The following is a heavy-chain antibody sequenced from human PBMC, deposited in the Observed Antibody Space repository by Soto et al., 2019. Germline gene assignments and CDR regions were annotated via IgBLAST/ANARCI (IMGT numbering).Heavy chain of an antibody. J-gene: IGHJ5*02. Sequence: QVQLQESGPGLVKPSATLSLTCVVSGGSVSSVTYYWSWIRQPPGKGLEWIGYVCYSGSTNYNPSLKSRVCMSLATSKNQCSLKLASVTAADTAVYYCARADDYKSSWFDPWGQGTLVTVSS. CDR3: ARADDYKSSWFDP. D-gene: IGHD4-4*01. CDR1: GGSVSSVTYY. V-gene: IGHV4-61*01. CDR2: VCYSGST.